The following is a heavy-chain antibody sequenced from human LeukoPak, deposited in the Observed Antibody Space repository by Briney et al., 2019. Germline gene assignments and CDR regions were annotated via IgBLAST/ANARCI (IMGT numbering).Heavy chain of an antibody. J-gene: IGHJ4*02. D-gene: IGHD2-15*01. CDR1: GFTFSHAW. Sequence: GGSLRLSCAVSGFTFSHAWMSWVRQAPGKGLEWVGRIKSKIDGGTTDYGAPVKGRFTISRDDSKNTLYLQTNSLKSEDTAVYYCTTIRGFCSGRSCLGYWGQGTLVTVSS. CDR3: TTIRGFCSGRSCLGY. CDR2: IKSKIDGGTT. V-gene: IGHV3-15*01.